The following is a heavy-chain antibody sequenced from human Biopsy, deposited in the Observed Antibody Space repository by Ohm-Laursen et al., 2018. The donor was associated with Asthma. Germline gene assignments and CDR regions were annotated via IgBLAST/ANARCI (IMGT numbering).Heavy chain of an antibody. J-gene: IGHJ6*02. CDR2: LIPVLGTP. Sequence: SSVKVSCKASGDSFSNYAISWVRQAPGQGLEWMGGLIPVLGTPDHAQMFEGRVTITTDESTSTAYMELSSLRSEDTAVYYCARWGIQGVRFWGIDVWGQGTTVTVSS. CDR1: GDSFSNYA. D-gene: IGHD3-10*01. V-gene: IGHV1-69*05. CDR3: ARWGIQGVRFWGIDV.